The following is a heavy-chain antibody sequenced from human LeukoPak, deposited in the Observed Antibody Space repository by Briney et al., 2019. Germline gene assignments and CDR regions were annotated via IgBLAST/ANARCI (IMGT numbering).Heavy chain of an antibody. V-gene: IGHV3-48*03. CDR1: GFTSSSYA. CDR3: AELGITMIGGV. D-gene: IGHD3-10*02. CDR2: ISSSGSTI. J-gene: IGHJ6*04. Sequence: PGGSLRLSCAVSGFTSSSYAMNWVRQAPGKGLEWVSYISSSGSTIYYADSVRGRFTISRDNAKNSLYLQMNSLRAEDTAVYYCAELGITMIGGVWGKGTTVTISS.